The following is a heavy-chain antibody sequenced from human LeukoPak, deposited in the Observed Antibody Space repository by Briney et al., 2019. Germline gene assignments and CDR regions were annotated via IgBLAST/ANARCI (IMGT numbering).Heavy chain of an antibody. CDR3: ARDDYTLGDYYYYMDV. Sequence: ASVKVSCKASGYTFTGYYMHWVRQAPGQGLEWMGGIIPIFGTANYAQKFQGRVTITTDESTSTAYMELSSLRSEDTAVYYCARDDYTLGDYYYYMDVWGKGTTVTVSS. CDR1: GYTFTGYY. V-gene: IGHV1-69*05. CDR2: IIPIFGTA. D-gene: IGHD4-11*01. J-gene: IGHJ6*03.